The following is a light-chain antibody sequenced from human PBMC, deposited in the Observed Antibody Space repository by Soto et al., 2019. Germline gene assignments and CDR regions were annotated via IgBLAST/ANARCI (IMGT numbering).Light chain of an antibody. CDR3: SSYTSSFKLAV. Sequence: SELPQPASVSVSPGQSITIFCTGTSSDVGGYNYVSWYQQHPGSAPKLMIYDVSSRPSGVSNRFSGSKSGNTASLTISGLQAEDEADYYCSSYTSSFKLAVFGSGTKVTVL. CDR1: SSDVGGYNY. CDR2: DVS. J-gene: IGLJ1*01. V-gene: IGLV2-14*03.